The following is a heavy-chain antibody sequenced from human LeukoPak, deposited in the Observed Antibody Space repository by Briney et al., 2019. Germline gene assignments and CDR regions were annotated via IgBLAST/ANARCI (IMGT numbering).Heavy chain of an antibody. CDR1: GGSFSGYY. CDR3: ARDRRITMVRGVPANWFDP. D-gene: IGHD3-10*01. V-gene: IGHV4-34*01. Sequence: PSETLSLTCAVYGGSFSGYYWSWIRQPPGKGLEWIAEINHSGSTNYNPSLKSRVTISVDTSKNQFSLKLSSVTAADTAVYYCARDRRITMVRGVPANWFDPWGQGTLVTVSS. J-gene: IGHJ5*02. CDR2: INHSGST.